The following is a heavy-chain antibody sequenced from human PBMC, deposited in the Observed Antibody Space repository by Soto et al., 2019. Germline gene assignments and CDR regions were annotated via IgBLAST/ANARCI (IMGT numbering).Heavy chain of an antibody. J-gene: IGHJ3*02. CDR3: ARDTLITMIVVVMAPGAFDI. CDR2: ISYDGSNK. V-gene: IGHV3-30-3*01. Sequence: VGSLRLSCAASGFTFSSYAMHWVRQAPGKGLEWVAVISYDGSNKYYADSVKGRFTISRDNSKNTLYLQMNSLRAEDTAVYYCARDTLITMIVVVMAPGAFDIWGQGTMVTVSS. D-gene: IGHD3-22*01. CDR1: GFTFSSYA.